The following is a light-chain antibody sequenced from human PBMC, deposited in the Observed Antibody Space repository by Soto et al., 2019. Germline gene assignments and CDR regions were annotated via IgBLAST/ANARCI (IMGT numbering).Light chain of an antibody. CDR3: QQYGSSPRYT. CDR1: QSVSSSY. V-gene: IGKV3-20*01. Sequence: EIVLTQSPGTLSLSPGERATLSCRASQSVSSSYLAWYQQKPGQAPRLLIYGASSRATGIPDRFSGSGSGTDFTLTISSMEPEDVAAYYCQQYGSSPRYTFGQGTKLEIK. CDR2: GAS. J-gene: IGKJ2*01.